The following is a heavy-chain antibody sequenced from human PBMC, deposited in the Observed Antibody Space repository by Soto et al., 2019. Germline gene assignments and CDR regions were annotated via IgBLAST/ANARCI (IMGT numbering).Heavy chain of an antibody. Sequence: QVQLVESGGGVVQPGRSLRLSCAASGFTFSSYGMHWVRQAPGKGLEWVAVIWYDGSNKYYADSVKGRFTISRDNSQNTLYLQINSLRAEETAVYYCARDGSGIVLGCGELSDWGQGTLVTVSS. J-gene: IGHJ4*02. CDR1: GFTFSSYG. V-gene: IGHV3-33*01. D-gene: IGHD3-10*01. CDR3: ARDGSGIVLGCGELSD. CDR2: IWYDGSNK.